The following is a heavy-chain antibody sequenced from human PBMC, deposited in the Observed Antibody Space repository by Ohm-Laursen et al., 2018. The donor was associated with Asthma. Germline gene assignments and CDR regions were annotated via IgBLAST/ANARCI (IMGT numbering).Heavy chain of an antibody. V-gene: IGHV1-69*01. J-gene: IGHJ4*02. CDR3: AKERAAGYYFDY. CDR1: GGTFSSYA. Sequence: SSVKVSCKASGGTFSSYAISWVRQAPGQGLEWMGGIIPIFGTANYAQKFQGRVTITADESTSTAYMELSSLRAEDTALYYCAKERAAGYYFDYWGQGTLVTVSS. D-gene: IGHD6-13*01. CDR2: IIPIFGTA.